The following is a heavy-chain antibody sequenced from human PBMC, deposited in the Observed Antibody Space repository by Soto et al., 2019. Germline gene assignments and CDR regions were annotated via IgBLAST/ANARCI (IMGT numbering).Heavy chain of an antibody. Sequence: PGGSLRLSCAASGFTFSSYSMNWVRQAPGKGLEWVSYISSGSSTIYYADSVKGRFTISRDNAKNSLYLQMNSLRAEDTAVYYCASLYSSGPDYWGQGILVTVSS. D-gene: IGHD6-19*01. J-gene: IGHJ4*02. V-gene: IGHV3-48*01. CDR3: ASLYSSGPDY. CDR2: ISSGSSTI. CDR1: GFTFSSYS.